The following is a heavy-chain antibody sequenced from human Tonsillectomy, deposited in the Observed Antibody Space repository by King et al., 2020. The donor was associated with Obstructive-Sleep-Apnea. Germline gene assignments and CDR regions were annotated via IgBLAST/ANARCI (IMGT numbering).Heavy chain of an antibody. CDR1: GGSISRSSDY. V-gene: IGHV4-39*07. D-gene: IGHD2-2*01. CDR3: ARDGRVVPTTALYYYGMDV. J-gene: IGHJ6*02. Sequence: QLQESGPGLVKPSETLSLTCTVSGGSISRSSDYWGWIRQPPGKGLEWIGSIYYSGSTYYNPSLKSRVTMSVDTSKNQFSLKLSSVTAADTAVYYCARDGRVVPTTALYYYGMDVWGQGTTVTVSS. CDR2: IYYSGST.